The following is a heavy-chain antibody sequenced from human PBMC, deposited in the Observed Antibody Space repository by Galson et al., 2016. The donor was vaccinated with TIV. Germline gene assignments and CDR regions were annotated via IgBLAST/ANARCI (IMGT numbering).Heavy chain of an antibody. D-gene: IGHD3-3*01. V-gene: IGHV3-74*01. Sequence: SLRLSCAGSGFIFSTYWMHWVRQVPGKGLLWVSHINRDGSNTSYADSVKGRFTISSDNAKNMVYLQMNSLSGEDTAVYYCARMNYNFWSGSNPGWWFDPWGQGTQVTVSS. CDR3: ARMNYNFWSGSNPGWWFDP. J-gene: IGHJ5*02. CDR2: INRDGSNT. CDR1: GFIFSTYW.